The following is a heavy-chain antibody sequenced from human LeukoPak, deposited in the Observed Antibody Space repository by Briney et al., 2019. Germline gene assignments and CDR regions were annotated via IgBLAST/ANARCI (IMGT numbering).Heavy chain of an antibody. D-gene: IGHD1/OR15-1a*01. V-gene: IGHV1-8*01. J-gene: IGHJ6*02. Sequence: ASVKVSCKASGYTFTSYDINWVRQATGQGLEWMGWMNPNSGNTGYAQKFQGRVTMTRNISISTAYMELSSLRSEDTAVYYCASQAEGTYYYYGMDVWGQGTTVTVSS. CDR2: MNPNSGNT. CDR1: GYTFTSYD. CDR3: ASQAEGTYYYYGMDV.